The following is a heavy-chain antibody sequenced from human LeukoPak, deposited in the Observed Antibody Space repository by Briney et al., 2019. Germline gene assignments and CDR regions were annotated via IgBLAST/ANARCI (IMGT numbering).Heavy chain of an antibody. CDR2: MNPNSGNT. CDR1: GYTFTSYD. CDR3: ARGGYCSGGSCRALKNWFDP. D-gene: IGHD2-15*01. J-gene: IGHJ5*02. V-gene: IGHV1-8*01. Sequence: GASVKVSCKASGYTFTSYDINWVRQATGQGLEWMGWMNPNSGNTGYAQKSQGRVTMTRNTSISTAYMELSSLRSEDTAVYYCARGGYCSGGSCRALKNWFDPWGQGTLVTVSS.